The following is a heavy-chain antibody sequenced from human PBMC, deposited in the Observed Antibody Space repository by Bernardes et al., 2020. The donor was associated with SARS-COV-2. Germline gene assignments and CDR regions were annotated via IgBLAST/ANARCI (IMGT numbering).Heavy chain of an antibody. CDR2: INYDGGST. CDR3: AKPFSGEYGEWSLGYGMDV. V-gene: IGHV3-43*01. Sequence: GGSLGLSCAASGFTFRDYTMHWVRQVPGKGLEWVSLINYDGGSTSYADSVKGRFTISRDNSENSLYLQMNSLRTEDSALYFCAKPFSGEYGEWSLGYGMDVWGQGTTVTVSS. CDR1: GFTFRDYT. J-gene: IGHJ6*02. D-gene: IGHD3-3*01.